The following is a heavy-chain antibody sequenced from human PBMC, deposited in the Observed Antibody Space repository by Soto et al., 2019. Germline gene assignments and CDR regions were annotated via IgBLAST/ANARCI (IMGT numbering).Heavy chain of an antibody. D-gene: IGHD3-10*01. J-gene: IGHJ6*02. Sequence: PGGSLRLSCAASGFTFSSYGMHWVRQAPGKGLEWVAVIWYDGSNKYYADSVKGRFTISRDNSKNTLYLQMNSLRAEDTAVYYCARDYYGSGSYLWAGDYYYGMDAWGQGTTVTVSS. CDR3: ARDYYGSGSYLWAGDYYYGMDA. CDR2: IWYDGSNK. V-gene: IGHV3-33*01. CDR1: GFTFSSYG.